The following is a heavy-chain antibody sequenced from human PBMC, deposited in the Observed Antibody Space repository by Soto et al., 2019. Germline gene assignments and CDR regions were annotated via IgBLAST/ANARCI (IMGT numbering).Heavy chain of an antibody. V-gene: IGHV1-18*01. CDR2: ISAYNGNT. Sequence: QVQLVQSGAEVKKPGASVKVSCKASGYTFASYAISWMRQAPGQGLEWMGWISAYNGNTNYAQKLQGRVTMTTDTSTSPAYRELRGLRSDDTAVYSCARDPPPPDYWGQGTLVTVSS. CDR3: ARDPPPPDY. CDR1: GYTFASYA. J-gene: IGHJ4*02.